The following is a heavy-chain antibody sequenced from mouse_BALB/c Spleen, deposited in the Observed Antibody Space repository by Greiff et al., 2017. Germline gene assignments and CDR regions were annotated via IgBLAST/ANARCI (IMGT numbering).Heavy chain of an antibody. CDR1: GYTFTSYV. V-gene: IGHV1-14*01. CDR3: ARGSSLLEGFAY. D-gene: IGHD2-10*01. CDR2: INPYNDGT. J-gene: IGHJ3*01. Sequence: EVHLVESGPELVKPGASVKMSCKASGYTFTSYVMHWVKQKPGQGLEWIGYINPYNDGTKYNEKFKGKATLTSDKSSSTAYMELSSLTSEDSAVYYCARGSSLLEGFAYWGQGTLVTVSA.